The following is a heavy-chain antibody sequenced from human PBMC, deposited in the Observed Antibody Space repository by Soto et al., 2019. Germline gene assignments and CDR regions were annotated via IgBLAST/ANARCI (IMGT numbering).Heavy chain of an antibody. CDR1: GFTFSYYE. J-gene: IGHJ4*02. V-gene: IGHV3-48*03. Sequence: EVQLVESGGGLAQPGGSLRLSCVASGFTFSYYEMNWVRQAPGKGLEWISYITSSGDRAQNADSVKGRFTSSRDNTKNLLYLQMTSLSAEDTGLYYCARDSFDNWGQGTLVTVSS. CDR2: ITSSGDRA. CDR3: ARDSFDN.